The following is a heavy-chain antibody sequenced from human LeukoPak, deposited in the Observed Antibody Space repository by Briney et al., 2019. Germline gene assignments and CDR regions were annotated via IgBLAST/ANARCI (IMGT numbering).Heavy chain of an antibody. CDR2: IYYSGST. CDR1: GGSISSGGHY. CDR3: ARDHSGGYYYYGMDV. Sequence: SKTLSLTCTVSGGSISSGGHYWSWIRQHPGKGLEWIGYIYYSGSTYYNPSLKSRVTISVDTSKNQFSLKLSSVTAADTAVYYCARDHSGGYYYYGMDVWGQGTTVTVSS. V-gene: IGHV4-31*03. J-gene: IGHJ6*02. D-gene: IGHD2-15*01.